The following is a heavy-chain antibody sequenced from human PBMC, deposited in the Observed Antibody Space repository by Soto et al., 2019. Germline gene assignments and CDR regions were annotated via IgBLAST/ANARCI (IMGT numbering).Heavy chain of an antibody. CDR3: ARGGSNYYDFWSGYYSHVTYYYYYGMDV. V-gene: IGHV1-8*01. D-gene: IGHD3-3*01. CDR2: MNPNSGNT. CDR1: GYTFTSYD. J-gene: IGHJ6*02. Sequence: GASVKVSCKASGYTFTSYDINWVRQATGQGLEWMGWMNPNSGNTGYAQKFQGRVTMTRNTSISTAYMELRSLRSEDTAVYYCARGGSNYYDFWSGYYSHVTYYYYYGMDVWGQGTTVTVSS.